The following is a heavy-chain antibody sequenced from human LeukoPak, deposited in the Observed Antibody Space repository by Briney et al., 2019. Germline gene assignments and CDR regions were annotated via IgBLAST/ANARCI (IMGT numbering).Heavy chain of an antibody. CDR2: IYWNDDK. J-gene: IGHJ4*02. V-gene: IGHV2-5*01. CDR1: GFSLRTSGVG. D-gene: IGHD3-3*01. CDR3: THAVRRYDFRSGCYAHFDY. Sequence: SGPTLVKPTQTLTLTCTFSGFSLRTSGVGVAWVRQPPGKALEWLALIYWNDDKRYSPSLKSSLTITKDTSRNRVVLTMTNMDPVDTATYYCTHAVRRYDFRSGCYAHFDYWGQGTLVTVSS.